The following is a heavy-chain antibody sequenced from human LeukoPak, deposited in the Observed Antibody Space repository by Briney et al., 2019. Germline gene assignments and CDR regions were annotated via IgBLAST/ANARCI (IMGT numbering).Heavy chain of an antibody. CDR2: ISWNSGSI. V-gene: IGHV3-9*01. D-gene: IGHD6-13*01. CDR1: GFTFDDYA. Sequence: GGSLRLSCAASGFTFDDYATHWVRQAPGKGLEWVSGISWNSGSIGYADSVKGRFTISRDNAKNSLYLQMNSLRAEDTALYYCAKDDSSWYASLDYWGQGTLVTVSS. J-gene: IGHJ4*02. CDR3: AKDDSSWYASLDY.